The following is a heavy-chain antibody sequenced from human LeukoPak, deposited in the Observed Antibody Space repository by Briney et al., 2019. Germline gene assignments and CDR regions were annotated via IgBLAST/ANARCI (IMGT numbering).Heavy chain of an antibody. CDR3: ARDEMATVFDY. J-gene: IGHJ4*02. Sequence: GGSLRLSCAASGFTFSSSAMSWVRQVPGKGLEWVSGISASGGSTYYADSVRGRFTISRDNSKNTLYLQMNSLRAEDTAVYYCARDEMATVFDYWGQGTLVTVSS. CDR1: GFTFSSSA. CDR2: ISASGGST. V-gene: IGHV3-23*01. D-gene: IGHD5-24*01.